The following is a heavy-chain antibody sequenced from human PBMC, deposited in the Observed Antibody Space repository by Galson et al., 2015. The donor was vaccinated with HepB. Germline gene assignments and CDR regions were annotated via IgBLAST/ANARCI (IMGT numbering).Heavy chain of an antibody. Sequence: SLRLSCAASGFTFGDYTMRWFRQAPGKGLEWVGFIRSKAYGGTTEYVASVKRKFTIARHDYKSIAYLQINSLKTEDTAVYYCTGDRKGGYGPFDYWGQGTMVTVSS. J-gene: IGHJ4*02. D-gene: IGHD5-12*01. CDR2: IRSKAYGGTT. CDR3: TGDRKGGYGPFDY. V-gene: IGHV3-49*03. CDR1: GFTFGDYT.